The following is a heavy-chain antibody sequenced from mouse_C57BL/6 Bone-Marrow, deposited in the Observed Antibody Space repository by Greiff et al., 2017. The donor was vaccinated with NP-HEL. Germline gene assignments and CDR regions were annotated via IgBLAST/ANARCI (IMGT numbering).Heavy chain of an antibody. Sequence: EVQLQQSGPVLVKPGASVKMSCKASGYTFTDYYMNWVKQSHGKSLEWIGVINPYNGGTSYNQKFKGKATLTVDKSSSTAYMELNSLTSEDSAVYYCAPITTVVEHFDYWGQGTTLTVSS. J-gene: IGHJ2*01. V-gene: IGHV1-19*01. CDR3: APITTVVEHFDY. D-gene: IGHD1-1*01. CDR2: INPYNGGT. CDR1: GYTFTDYY.